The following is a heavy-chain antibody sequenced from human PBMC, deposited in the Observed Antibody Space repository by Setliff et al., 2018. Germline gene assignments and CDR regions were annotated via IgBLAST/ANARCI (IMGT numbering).Heavy chain of an antibody. V-gene: IGHV3-74*01. Sequence: GGSLRFSCAASGFTFSNYWMYWVRQVPGKGLVWVSRINGVGTITDYADSVKGRFTISRDNAKSTLYLQMNSLRGEDTAVYFCASIDWGENFYNMDVWGKGTTVTV. J-gene: IGHJ6*03. CDR2: INGVGTIT. CDR3: ASIDWGENFYNMDV. CDR1: GFTFSNYW. D-gene: IGHD7-27*01.